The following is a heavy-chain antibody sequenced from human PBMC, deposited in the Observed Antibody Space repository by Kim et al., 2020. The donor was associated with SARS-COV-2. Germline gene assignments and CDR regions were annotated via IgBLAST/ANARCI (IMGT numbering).Heavy chain of an antibody. CDR1: GGSISSGGYY. D-gene: IGHD3-3*01. CDR2: IYYSGST. Sequence: SETLSLTCTVSGGSISSGGYYWSWIRQHPGKGLEWIGYIYYSGSTYYNPSLKSRVTISVDTSKNQFSLKLSSVTAADTAVYYCARGEMIFGVVTYAFDIWGPGTMVTVSS. V-gene: IGHV4-31*03. CDR3: ARGEMIFGVVTYAFDI. J-gene: IGHJ3*02.